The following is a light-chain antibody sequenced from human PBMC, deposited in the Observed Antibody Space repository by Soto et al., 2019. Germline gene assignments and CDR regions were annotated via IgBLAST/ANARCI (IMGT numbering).Light chain of an antibody. Sequence: SYELTQPPSVSVAPGQTARITCGGNNIGSKSVNWYQQKPGQAPVLVIYYDSDRPSGIPERFSGSKSGNTATLTSSRVEAGDEADYYCQVWDSSSDRDVVFGGGTKVTVL. V-gene: IGLV3-21*04. J-gene: IGLJ2*01. CDR2: YDS. CDR3: QVWDSSSDRDVV. CDR1: NIGSKS.